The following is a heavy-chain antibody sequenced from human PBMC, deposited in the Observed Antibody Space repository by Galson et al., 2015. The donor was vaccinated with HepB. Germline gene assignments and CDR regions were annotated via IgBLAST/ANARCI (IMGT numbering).Heavy chain of an antibody. Sequence: SLRLSCAASGFTFRTAWMSWVRQAPGKVLEWVGRIKDKREGETINYASPVKGRFAISRDDSKYTLYLEMNNLKTEDTAVYYCTTVGNTVIYWGQGSLVTVAS. V-gene: IGHV3-15*01. CDR1: GFTFRTAW. CDR2: IKDKREGETI. D-gene: IGHD2-21*01. J-gene: IGHJ4*02. CDR3: TTVGNTVIY.